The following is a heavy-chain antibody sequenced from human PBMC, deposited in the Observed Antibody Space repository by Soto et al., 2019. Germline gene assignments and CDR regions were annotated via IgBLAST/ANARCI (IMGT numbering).Heavy chain of an antibody. CDR3: AKDRSSWPFPLDTFDI. Sequence: EVQLLAAGGDLVQPGGSLRLSCATSGFAFSSFGMSWVRQAPGRGLEWVSGISGSGDVTHYADSVKGRFTISRDNSDNTLHLQMNSLRAEDTAIYYCAKDRSSWPFPLDTFDIWGQGTMVTVSS. V-gene: IGHV3-23*01. CDR1: GFAFSSFG. D-gene: IGHD6-13*01. CDR2: ISGSGDVT. J-gene: IGHJ3*02.